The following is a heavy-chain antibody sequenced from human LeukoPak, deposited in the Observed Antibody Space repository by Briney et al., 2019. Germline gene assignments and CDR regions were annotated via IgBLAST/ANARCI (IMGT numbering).Heavy chain of an antibody. CDR2: ISGSGGST. CDR1: GFTFSSYA. CDR3: AREYDYVWGSYRPDAFDI. D-gene: IGHD3-16*02. Sequence: GGSLRLSCAASGFTFSSYAMSWVRQAPGKGLEWVSAISGSGGSTYYADSVKGRFTISRDNSKNTLYLQMNSLRAEDTAVYYCAREYDYVWGSYRPDAFDIWGQGTMVTVSS. V-gene: IGHV3-23*01. J-gene: IGHJ3*02.